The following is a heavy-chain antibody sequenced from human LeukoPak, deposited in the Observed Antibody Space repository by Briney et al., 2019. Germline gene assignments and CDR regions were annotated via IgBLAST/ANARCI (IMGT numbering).Heavy chain of an antibody. CDR1: GYTFTRYY. J-gene: IGHJ6*02. V-gene: IGHV1-2*02. Sequence: ASVNVSCKASGYTFTRYYMHWVRHAPAQGLELMGWINPNNGGTNYAQNFQASVTMTRDTSISTAYMELSRLRSDDTAVYYCASGKLLWFGELPQYYYYGMDVWAKGPRSPSP. CDR2: INPNNGGT. D-gene: IGHD3-10*01. CDR3: ASGKLLWFGELPQYYYYGMDV.